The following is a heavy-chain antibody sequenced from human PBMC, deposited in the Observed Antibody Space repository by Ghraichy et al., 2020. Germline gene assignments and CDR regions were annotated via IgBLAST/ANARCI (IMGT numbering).Heavy chain of an antibody. CDR1: GYTLTELS. D-gene: IGHD6-13*01. CDR2: FDPEDGET. CDR3: ATTPTGYSSSLHNWFDP. V-gene: IGHV1-24*01. J-gene: IGHJ5*02. Sequence: ASVKVSCKVSGYTLTELSMHWVRQAPGKGLEWMGGFDPEDGETIYAQKFQGRVTMTEDTSTDTAYMELSSLRSEDTAVYYCATTPTGYSSSLHNWFDPWGQGTLVTVSS.